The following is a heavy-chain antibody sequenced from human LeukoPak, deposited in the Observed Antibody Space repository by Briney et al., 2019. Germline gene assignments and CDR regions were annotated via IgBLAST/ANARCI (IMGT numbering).Heavy chain of an antibody. D-gene: IGHD2-2*02. Sequence: GRSLRLSCAASGFTFSSYGMHWVRQAPGKGLEWVAVISYDGSNKYYADSVKGRFTISRDNSKNTLYLQMNSLRAEDTAVYYCAKAKDIVVVPAAISFDYWGQGTLVTVS. CDR3: AKAKDIVVVPAAISFDY. CDR2: ISYDGSNK. V-gene: IGHV3-30*18. CDR1: GFTFSSYG. J-gene: IGHJ4*02.